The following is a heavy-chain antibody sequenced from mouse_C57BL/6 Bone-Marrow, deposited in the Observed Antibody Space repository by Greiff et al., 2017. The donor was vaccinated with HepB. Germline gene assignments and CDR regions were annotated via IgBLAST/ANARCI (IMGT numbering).Heavy chain of an antibody. J-gene: IGHJ4*01. Sequence: EVQVVESGGDLVKPGGSLKLSCAASGFTFSSYGMSWVRQTPDKRLEWVATISSGGSYTYYPDSVKGRFTISSDNAKNTPYLQMSSLKSEDTAMYYCARQGVCYYGSGYYMDYWDQGTSVTVSS. CDR3: ARQGVCYYGSGYYMDY. D-gene: IGHD1-1*01. CDR1: GFTFSSYG. CDR2: ISSGGSYT. V-gene: IGHV5-6*01.